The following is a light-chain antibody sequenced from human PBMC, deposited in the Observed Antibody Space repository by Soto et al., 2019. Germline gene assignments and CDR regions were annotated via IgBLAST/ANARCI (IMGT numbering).Light chain of an antibody. CDR1: SSNIGAGYD. V-gene: IGLV1-40*01. Sequence: QSVLTQPPSVSGAPGQRVTISCTGSSSNIGAGYDVHWYQQLPGTAPKLLIYGNSNRPSGVPDRFSGSKSGTSPSLAITGLQAADAADYYCQSYDSTLSVVSGRGTKLTVL. CDR3: QSYDSTLSVV. CDR2: GNS. J-gene: IGLJ2*01.